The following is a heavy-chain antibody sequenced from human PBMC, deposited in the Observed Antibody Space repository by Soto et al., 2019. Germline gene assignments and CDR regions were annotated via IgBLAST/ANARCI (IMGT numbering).Heavy chain of an antibody. V-gene: IGHV4-34*01. D-gene: IGHD3-10*01. CDR1: GGSFSGYY. CDR2: VNHSGST. Sequence: PSETLSLTCAAYGGSFSGYYWSWIRQPPGKGLEWIGEVNHSGSTNYNPSLKSRVTISVDTSKNQFSLKLSSVTAADTAVYYCARVSPLLWFGDRWFDPWGQGTLVTVSS. J-gene: IGHJ5*02. CDR3: ARVSPLLWFGDRWFDP.